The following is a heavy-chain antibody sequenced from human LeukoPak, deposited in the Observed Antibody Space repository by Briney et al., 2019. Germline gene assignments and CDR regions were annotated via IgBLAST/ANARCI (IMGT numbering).Heavy chain of an antibody. CDR3: ASLVVPAAHDAFDI. CDR2: INWNGGST. D-gene: IGHD2-2*01. Sequence: GGSLGLSCAASGFTFDDYGMTWVRQAPGKGLEWVSGINWNGGSTGYADSVKGRFTISRDNAKNSLYLQMDSLRAEDTALYYCASLVVPAAHDAFDIWGQGTMVTVSS. CDR1: GFTFDDYG. J-gene: IGHJ3*02. V-gene: IGHV3-20*04.